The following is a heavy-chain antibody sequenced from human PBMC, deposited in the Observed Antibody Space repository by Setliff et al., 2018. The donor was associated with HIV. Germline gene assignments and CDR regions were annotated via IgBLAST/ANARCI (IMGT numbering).Heavy chain of an antibody. CDR1: GHTFTNVD. D-gene: IGHD3-10*01. V-gene: IGHV1-8*01. Sequence: VASVKVSCKASGHTFTNVDIHWLRRATGQGLEWVGWMNPNTGVSGYALKFQARVTMTRDTSISTAYMELSSLTSEDTAVYYCARGKGVGGVVITGGLDVWGKGTTVTVSS. J-gene: IGHJ6*04. CDR2: MNPNTGVS. CDR3: ARGKGVGGVVITGGLDV.